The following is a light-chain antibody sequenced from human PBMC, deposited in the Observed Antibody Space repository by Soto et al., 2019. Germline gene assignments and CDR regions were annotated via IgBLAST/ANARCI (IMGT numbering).Light chain of an antibody. Sequence: EIVLTQSPATLSLSPGERATLSCRASQYINTRLAWYQHRPGQAPRLLIYGASTRATGIPARFSGSGSGTEFTPTISSLQSEDFAVYYCQQYNNWPQTFGQGTKV. CDR3: QQYNNWPQT. J-gene: IGKJ1*01. CDR1: QYINTR. V-gene: IGKV3-15*01. CDR2: GAS.